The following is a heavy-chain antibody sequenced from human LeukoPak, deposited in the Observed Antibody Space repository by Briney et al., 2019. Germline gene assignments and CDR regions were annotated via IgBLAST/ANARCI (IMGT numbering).Heavy chain of an antibody. CDR2: IYTTGTT. CDR1: SGSINSYY. V-gene: IGHV4-4*07. Sequence: SSETLSLTCTVSSGSINSYYWGWVRQPAGKGLEWIGRIYTTGTTNYSPSLKSRLSMSIDTSTNQFSLTLRSVTAADTAVCYCGRQGYTASYYFLDYWSQGTLVTVSS. CDR3: GRQGYTASYYFLDY. J-gene: IGHJ4*02. D-gene: IGHD1-26*01.